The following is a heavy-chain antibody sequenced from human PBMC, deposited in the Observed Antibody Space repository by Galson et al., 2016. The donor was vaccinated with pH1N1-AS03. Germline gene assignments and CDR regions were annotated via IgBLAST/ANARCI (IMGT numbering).Heavy chain of an antibody. CDR2: ISGDNGNT. J-gene: IGHJ4*02. CDR1: GYTFTSYG. Sequence: SGKVSCKASGYTFTSYGISWVRQDPGQGLEWMGWISGDNGNTNYAQQFQGRVTMTTDTSTSTAYMELRSLRSDDTAVFYCARDLGGGIIKEAYWGQGTLVTVSS. V-gene: IGHV1-18*04. CDR3: ARDLGGGIIKEAY. D-gene: IGHD3-10*01.